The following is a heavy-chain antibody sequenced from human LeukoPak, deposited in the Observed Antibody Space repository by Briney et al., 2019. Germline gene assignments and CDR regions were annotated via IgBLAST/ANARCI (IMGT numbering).Heavy chain of an antibody. CDR1: GLTFSNYS. Sequence: GGSLRLSCAASGLTFSNYSMSWVRQAPGKGLEWVSAISGSGGSTYYADSVKGRFTISRDNSKNTLYLQMNSLIVEIMAEYYWAKDQLGGAGDYWGQGTLVTVSS. V-gene: IGHV3-23*01. CDR2: ISGSGGST. CDR3: AKDQLGGAGDY. D-gene: IGHD3-16*01. J-gene: IGHJ4*02.